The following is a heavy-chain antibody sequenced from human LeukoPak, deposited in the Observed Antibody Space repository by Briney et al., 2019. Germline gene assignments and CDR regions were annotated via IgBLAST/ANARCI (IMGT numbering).Heavy chain of an antibody. V-gene: IGHV3-11*01. CDR3: ARAGRIAAARGAFDI. D-gene: IGHD6-13*01. CDR2: ISSSGSTL. CDR1: GFIFSDYY. Sequence: GGSLRLSCAASGFIFSDYYMSWIRQAPGKGLEWVSYISSSGSTLYYADSVKGRFTISRDNAKNSLYLQMNSLRAEDTAVYYCARAGRIAAARGAFDIWGQGTMVTVSS. J-gene: IGHJ3*02.